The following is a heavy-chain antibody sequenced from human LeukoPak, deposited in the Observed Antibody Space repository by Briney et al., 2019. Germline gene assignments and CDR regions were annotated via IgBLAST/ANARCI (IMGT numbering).Heavy chain of an antibody. CDR2: ISSSGSTI. Sequence: PGGSLRLSCAASGFTFSSYEMNWVRQAPGKRLEWVSYISSSGSTIYYADSVKGRFTISRDNAKNSLYLQMNSLRAEDTAVYYCAPTAPYYYYYYMDVWGKGTTVTVSS. CDR3: APTAPYYYYYYMDV. V-gene: IGHV3-48*03. J-gene: IGHJ6*03. CDR1: GFTFSSYE. D-gene: IGHD2-21*02.